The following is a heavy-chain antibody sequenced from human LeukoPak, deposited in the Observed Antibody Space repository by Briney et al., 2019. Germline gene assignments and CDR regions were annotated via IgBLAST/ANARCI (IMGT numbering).Heavy chain of an antibody. CDR1: GFTFDDYA. V-gene: IGHV3-9*01. CDR3: ARAIDFWSGYLRGWDY. CDR2: ISWNSGSI. J-gene: IGHJ4*02. D-gene: IGHD3-3*01. Sequence: GGSLRLSCAASGFTFDDYAMHWVRQAPGKGLEWVSGISWNSGSIGYADSVKGRFTISRDNAKNSLYLQMNSLRAEDTAVYYCARAIDFWSGYLRGWDYWGQGTLVTVSS.